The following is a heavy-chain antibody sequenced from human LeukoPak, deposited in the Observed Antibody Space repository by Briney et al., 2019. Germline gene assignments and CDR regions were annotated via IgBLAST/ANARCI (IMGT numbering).Heavy chain of an antibody. CDR3: TRGPTQWLYYGMDV. J-gene: IGHJ6*02. CDR2: IRSKAYGGTT. V-gene: IGHV3-49*04. CDR1: GFTFGDHA. D-gene: IGHD5-24*01. Sequence: PGRSLRLSCTASGFTFGDHAMSWVRQAPGKGLEWVGFIRSKAYGGTTEYAASVKGRFTISRDDSKSIAYSQMNSLKIEDTAVYYCTRGPTQWLYYGMDVWGQGTTVTVSS.